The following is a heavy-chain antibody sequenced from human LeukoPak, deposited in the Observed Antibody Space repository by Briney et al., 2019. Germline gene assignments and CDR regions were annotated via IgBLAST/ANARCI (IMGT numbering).Heavy chain of an antibody. V-gene: IGHV1-2*02. Sequence: ASVKVSCKASGYTFTGYYMHWVRQAPGQGLEWMGWINPNSGGTNYAQKFQGRVTMTRDTSISTAYMELSRLRSDDTAVYYCASSFGSGTKKYYYMDVWGKGTTVTISS. CDR2: INPNSGGT. CDR1: GYTFTGYY. CDR3: ASSFGSGTKKYYYMDV. J-gene: IGHJ6*03. D-gene: IGHD3-10*01.